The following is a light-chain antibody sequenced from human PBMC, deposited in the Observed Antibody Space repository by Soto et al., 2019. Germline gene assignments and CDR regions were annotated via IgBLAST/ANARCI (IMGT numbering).Light chain of an antibody. Sequence: ERVLTQSPGTLSLSPGERATLSCRASQSVSNSYFAWYQQKPGQAPRLLIYGISIRATGIPDRFSGSGSGTDFTLTISRLEPEDFVVYYCQQYSSLPHTFGQGTKLEVK. J-gene: IGKJ2*01. CDR3: QQYSSLPHT. CDR2: GIS. CDR1: QSVSNSY. V-gene: IGKV3-20*01.